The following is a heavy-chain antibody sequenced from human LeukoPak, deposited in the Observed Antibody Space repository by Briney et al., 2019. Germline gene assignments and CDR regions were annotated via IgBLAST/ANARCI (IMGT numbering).Heavy chain of an antibody. J-gene: IGHJ5*02. V-gene: IGHV4-59*01. CDR1: GGSTSSYY. Sequence: SETLSLTCSVSGGSTSSYYWSWIRQPPGEGLEWIGYIYYSGTTNYNPSLKSRVTISVHASKNQFSLKLTSVTAADTAVYYCARGGGGAPGYNWFDPWGQGTLVTVSS. CDR2: IYYSGTT. D-gene: IGHD3-16*01. CDR3: ARGGGGAPGYNWFDP.